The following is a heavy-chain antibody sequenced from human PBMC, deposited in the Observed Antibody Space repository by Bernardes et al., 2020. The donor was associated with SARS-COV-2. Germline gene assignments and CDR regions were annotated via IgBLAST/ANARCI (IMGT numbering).Heavy chain of an antibody. CDR2: IYSGGST. CDR1: GFTVSSNY. J-gene: IGHJ4*02. Sequence: WGTLRLSCAVSGFTVSSNYMSWVRKAPAKGLEWVSVIYSGGSTYYTDSVKGRFTISRDNSKNTLYLQMNSLRAEDTAIYYCARAIRDYDYWGQGTLVTVSS. CDR3: ARAIRDYDY. V-gene: IGHV3-66*01.